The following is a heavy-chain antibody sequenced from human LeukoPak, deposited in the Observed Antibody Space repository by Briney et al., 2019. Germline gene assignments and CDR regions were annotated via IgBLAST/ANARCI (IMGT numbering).Heavy chain of an antibody. V-gene: IGHV4-34*01. D-gene: IGHD2-2*01. Sequence: PSETLSLTCAVYGGSFSGYYWSWIRQPPGKGLEWIGEINHSGSTNYNPSLKSRVTLSVDTSKNQFSLKLSSVTAADTAVYYCARAVRYCSSTSCHNWFDPWGQGTLVTVSS. CDR3: ARAVRYCSSTSCHNWFDP. CDR1: GGSFSGYY. J-gene: IGHJ5*02. CDR2: INHSGST.